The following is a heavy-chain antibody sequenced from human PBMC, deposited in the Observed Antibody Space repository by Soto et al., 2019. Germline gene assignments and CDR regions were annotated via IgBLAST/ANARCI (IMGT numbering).Heavy chain of an antibody. Sequence: QVKLQESGPGLVKPSQTLSLTCTVSGGSISSGGYYWSWIRQHPGKGLEWIGYIYYSGSTYYNPSPKSRATISVDTSKNQFSLKLSSVTAADTAVYYCAKSAKYHSLFDPWGQGTLVTVS. CDR1: GGSISSGGYY. CDR3: AKSAKYHSLFDP. CDR2: IYYSGST. D-gene: IGHD2-15*01. J-gene: IGHJ5*02. V-gene: IGHV4-31*03.